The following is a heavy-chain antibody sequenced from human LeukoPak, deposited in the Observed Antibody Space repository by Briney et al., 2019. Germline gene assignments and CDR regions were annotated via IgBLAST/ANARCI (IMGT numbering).Heavy chain of an antibody. J-gene: IGHJ4*02. CDR1: GFTFSDYW. V-gene: IGHV3-74*01. CDR3: ARRHDYGDY. Sequence: PGGSLRLSCAASGFTFSDYWMHWVRQAPGKGLVWVSRINGDGSRTSYADSVQGRFSISRDNAKSTLYLQMNSLRPEDSAVYYCARRHDYGDYWGQGTLVTVSS. D-gene: IGHD4-17*01. CDR2: INGDGSRT.